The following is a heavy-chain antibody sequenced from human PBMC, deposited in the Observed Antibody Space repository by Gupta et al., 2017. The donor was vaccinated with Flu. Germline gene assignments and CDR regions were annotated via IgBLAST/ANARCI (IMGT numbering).Heavy chain of an antibody. V-gene: IGHV3-23*01. CDR3: AKWFAEYYYDSSGYHLDY. Sequence: EVQLLESGGGSVQPGGYLRLSCAAYGLRFSNYAMTWVRQGPGKGPEWFAAISSCGSEIYHADSVMARFTISRDDFKKTVYLQMNNLRVADTAVYYCAKWFAEYYYDSSGYHLDYCGLGGLVTVSS. CDR2: ISSCGSEI. CDR1: GLRFSNYA. J-gene: IGHJ4*02. D-gene: IGHD3-22*01.